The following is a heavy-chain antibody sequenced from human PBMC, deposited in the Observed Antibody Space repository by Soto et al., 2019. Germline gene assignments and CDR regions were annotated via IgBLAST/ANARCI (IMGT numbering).Heavy chain of an antibody. CDR1: GGTFSSYA. V-gene: IGHV1-69*01. J-gene: IGHJ6*02. CDR3: ARTGRVDTAMVNYYYYGMDV. CDR2: IIPIVGTA. D-gene: IGHD5-18*01. Sequence: QVQLVQSGAEVKKPGSSVKVSCKASGGTFSSYAISWVRQAPGQGLEWMGGIIPIVGTANYAQKFQGRVTITADESTSTADMERSSLRSEDTAVYYCARTGRVDTAMVNYYYYGMDVWGQGTTVTVSS.